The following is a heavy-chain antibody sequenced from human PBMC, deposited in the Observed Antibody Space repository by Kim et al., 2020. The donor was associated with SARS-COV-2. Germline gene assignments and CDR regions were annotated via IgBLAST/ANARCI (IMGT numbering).Heavy chain of an antibody. CDR3: ARDLGGYSYGSSYGMDV. J-gene: IGHJ6*02. V-gene: IGHV3-74*01. Sequence: VKGRFTISRDNAKNTLYLQMNSLRAEDTAVYYCARDLGGYSYGSSYGMDVWGQGTTVTVSS. D-gene: IGHD5-18*01.